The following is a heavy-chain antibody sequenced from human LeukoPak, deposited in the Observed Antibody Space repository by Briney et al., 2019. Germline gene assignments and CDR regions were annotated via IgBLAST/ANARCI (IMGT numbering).Heavy chain of an antibody. CDR3: ARGIVGPTGDY. J-gene: IGHJ4*02. CDR2: INSDGSTI. Sequence: GGSLRLSCVVSGFSFSNYWMHWVRQAPGKGLVWVSRINSDGSTISYAASVKGRFTISRDNAKNTLYLQMNSLRAEDMAVYYCARGIVGPTGDYWGQGTLVTVSS. D-gene: IGHD1-26*01. V-gene: IGHV3-74*01. CDR1: GFSFSNYW.